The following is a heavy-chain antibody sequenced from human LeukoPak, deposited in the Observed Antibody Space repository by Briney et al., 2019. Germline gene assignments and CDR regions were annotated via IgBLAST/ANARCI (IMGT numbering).Heavy chain of an antibody. CDR3: ARGPYGDYGDYYYGMDV. J-gene: IGHJ6*02. Sequence: SVKVSCKASGGTFSSYAISWVRQAPGQGLEWMGGIIPIFGTANYAQKFQGRVTITTDESTSTAYMELSSLRSDDTAVYYCARGPYGDYGDYYYGMDVWGQGTTVTVSS. CDR1: GGTFSSYA. D-gene: IGHD4-17*01. CDR2: IIPIFGTA. V-gene: IGHV1-69*05.